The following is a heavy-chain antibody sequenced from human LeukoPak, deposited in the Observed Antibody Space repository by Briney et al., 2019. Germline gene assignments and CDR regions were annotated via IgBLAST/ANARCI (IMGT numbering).Heavy chain of an antibody. J-gene: IGHJ4*02. CDR2: IGRGIT. CDR3: ARDAPAGGKPEYFFDY. V-gene: IGHV3-48*04. Sequence: GGSLRLSCAASGFTFSSMNWVRQAPGKGLEWVSHIGRGITYADSVKGRFTISRDNSKNLVYLEMNSLRAEDTAVYYCARDAPAGGKPEYFFDYWGQGTLVTVSS. CDR1: GFTFSS.